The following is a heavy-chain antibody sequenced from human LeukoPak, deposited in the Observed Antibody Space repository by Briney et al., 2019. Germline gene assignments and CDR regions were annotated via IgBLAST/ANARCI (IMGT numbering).Heavy chain of an antibody. Sequence: AGGSLRLSCAASGFTFSSYAMSWVRQAPGKGLEWVSTISDSGGNTYCADSVKGRFTISRDNSKNTLYLQMNSLRAEDTALYYCAKDGFRGDCIGGSCYPFDPWGQGTLVTVSS. J-gene: IGHJ5*02. CDR2: ISDSGGNT. V-gene: IGHV3-23*01. CDR1: GFTFSSYA. CDR3: AKDGFRGDCIGGSCYPFDP. D-gene: IGHD2-15*01.